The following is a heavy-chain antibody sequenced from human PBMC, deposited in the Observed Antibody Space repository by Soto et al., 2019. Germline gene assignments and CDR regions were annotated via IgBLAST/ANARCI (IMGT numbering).Heavy chain of an antibody. CDR3: ARGLATLPVFAFDI. J-gene: IGHJ3*02. CDR2: IYWSGDE. D-gene: IGHD6-6*01. CDR1: GFSLSTSGVG. Sequence: QGTLKESGPTLVKPTQTLTLTCSFSGFSLSTSGVGVGWIRQSPGKALEWLALIYWSGDEHYRPSLKSRLSIIKDTSXXHVVLIMTDMDPVDTATYYCARGLATLPVFAFDIWGQGTMVTVSS. V-gene: IGHV2-5*01.